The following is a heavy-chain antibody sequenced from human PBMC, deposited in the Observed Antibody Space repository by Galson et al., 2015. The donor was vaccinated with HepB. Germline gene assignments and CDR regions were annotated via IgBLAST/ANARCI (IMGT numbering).Heavy chain of an antibody. D-gene: IGHD6-19*01. CDR3: ARAPVGYSSGWSFDY. CDR2: IIPIFGTA. Sequence: SVKVSCKASGGTFSSYAISWVRQAPGQGLEWMGGIIPIFGTANYAQKFQGRVTITADESTSTAYMELSSLRSEDTAVYYCARAPVGYSSGWSFDYWGQGTLVTVSS. CDR1: GGTFSSYA. J-gene: IGHJ4*02. V-gene: IGHV1-69*13.